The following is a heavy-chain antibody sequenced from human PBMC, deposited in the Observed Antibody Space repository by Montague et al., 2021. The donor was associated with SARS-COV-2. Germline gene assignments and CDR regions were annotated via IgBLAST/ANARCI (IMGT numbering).Heavy chain of an antibody. CDR2: ISYDGFDK. CDR3: ARDLPGEEGYFDY. J-gene: IGHJ4*02. CDR1: GFTFSHYA. D-gene: IGHD3-10*01. Sequence: SLRLSCAASGFTFSHYAIHWVRQAPGKGLEWVALISYDGFDKEYADSVKGRFAISRDDSKSTVYLRLNSLRPGDTAVYYCARDLPGEEGYFDYWGQGTLVTVSS. V-gene: IGHV3-30*03.